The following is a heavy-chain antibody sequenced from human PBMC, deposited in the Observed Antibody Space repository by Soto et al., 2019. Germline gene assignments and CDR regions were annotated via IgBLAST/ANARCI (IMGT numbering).Heavy chain of an antibody. CDR1: GFTFSSYG. CDR3: AKTYYYDSNNFYPDALDI. CDR2: IWYDGSNK. V-gene: IGHV3-33*06. J-gene: IGHJ3*02. D-gene: IGHD3-22*01. Sequence: HPGGSLRLSCAASGFTFSSYGMHWFRQAPGRGLEWVAVIWYDGSNKNYADSVKGRFTISRDNSKNTLYLQMNSLRAEDTAVYYCAKTYYYDSNNFYPDALDIWGQGTMVTVS.